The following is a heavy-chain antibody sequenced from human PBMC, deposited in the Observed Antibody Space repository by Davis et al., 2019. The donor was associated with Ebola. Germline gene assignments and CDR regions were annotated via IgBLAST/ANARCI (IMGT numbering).Heavy chain of an antibody. CDR2: FFYTGTT. Sequence: MPSETLSLTCSVSGDSISSSRYYWGWIRQPPGKGLEWIGCFFYTGTTYYNPSLKSRVTISVDSSKSQLSLRLTSVTAADTAVYYCARHAVAGTRWIAPWGQGTLVTVSS. D-gene: IGHD6-19*01. J-gene: IGHJ5*02. CDR3: ARHAVAGTRWIAP. CDR1: GDSISSSRYY. V-gene: IGHV4-39*01.